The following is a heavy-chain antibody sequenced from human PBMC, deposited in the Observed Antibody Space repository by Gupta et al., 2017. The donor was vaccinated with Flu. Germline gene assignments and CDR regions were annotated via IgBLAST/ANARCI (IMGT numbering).Heavy chain of an antibody. V-gene: IGHV3-11*01. Sequence: QVQLVESGGGLVKPGGSLRLSCAASGFTFSVNYMNWIRQSSGRGLEWVSYISETGTIYYGDSVKGRFTISRDNANKLVYLQMNSLRVEDTAVYYCASGSDYGYADHWGQGTLVSVSS. D-gene: IGHD2-2*03. J-gene: IGHJ4*02. CDR2: ISETGTI. CDR1: GFTFSVNY. CDR3: ASGSDYGYADH.